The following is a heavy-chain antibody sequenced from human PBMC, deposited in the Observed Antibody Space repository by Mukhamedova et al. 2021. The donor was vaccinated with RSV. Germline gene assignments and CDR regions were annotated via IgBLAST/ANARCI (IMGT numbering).Heavy chain of an antibody. V-gene: IGHV1-69*01. CDR2: IIPIFGTA. D-gene: IGHD2-2*01. CDR3: AVSPASWEPAATNNWFDP. J-gene: IGHJ5*02. Sequence: VRQAPGQGLEWMGGIIPIFGTANYAQKFQGRVTITADESTSTAYMELSSLRSEDTAVYYCAVSPASWEPAATNNWFDPWGQGTL.